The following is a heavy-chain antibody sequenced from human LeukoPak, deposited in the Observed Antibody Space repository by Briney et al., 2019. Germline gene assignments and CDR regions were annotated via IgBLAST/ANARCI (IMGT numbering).Heavy chain of an antibody. D-gene: IGHD1-26*01. V-gene: IGHV4-61*02. Sequence: PSQTLSLTCTVSGASISNTNYYWNWIRQPAGKGLQWLGRIYTTGATDYIPSLRRPLTISMDTSNNHFSLRLNSGTAADTAVYFCARERVGETIDRGFDYWGRGILVSVSS. CDR1: GASISNTNYY. J-gene: IGHJ4*02. CDR3: ARERVGETIDRGFDY. CDR2: IYTTGAT.